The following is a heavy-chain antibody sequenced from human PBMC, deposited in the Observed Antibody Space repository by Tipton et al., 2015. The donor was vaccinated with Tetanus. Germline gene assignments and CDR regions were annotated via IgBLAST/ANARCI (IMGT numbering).Heavy chain of an antibody. CDR2: VYTSGST. V-gene: IGHV4-4*07. CDR1: GDSISYFF. Sequence: TLSLTCTVSGDSISYFFWSWIRQPAGKGLEWIGRVYTSGSTNYNPSLKSRVTMSVDTSKNQLSLKLTSVTAADTAVYYCARDQSASVYYSNGLDVWGQGTTVTVSS. CDR3: ARDQSASVYYSNGLDV. J-gene: IGHJ6*02. D-gene: IGHD5/OR15-5a*01.